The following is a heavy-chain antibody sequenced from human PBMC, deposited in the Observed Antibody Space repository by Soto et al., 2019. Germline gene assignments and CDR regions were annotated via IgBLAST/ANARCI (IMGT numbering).Heavy chain of an antibody. V-gene: IGHV3-7*03. Sequence: AGGSLRLSCAASGFTFSSYWMSWVRQAPGKGLEWVANIKQDGSEKYYVDSVKGRFTISRDNAKNSLYLQMNSLRAEDTAVYYCARTPIRQWLASYYFDYWGQGTLVTVSS. CDR2: IKQDGSEK. CDR3: ARTPIRQWLASYYFDY. J-gene: IGHJ4*02. D-gene: IGHD6-19*01. CDR1: GFTFSSYW.